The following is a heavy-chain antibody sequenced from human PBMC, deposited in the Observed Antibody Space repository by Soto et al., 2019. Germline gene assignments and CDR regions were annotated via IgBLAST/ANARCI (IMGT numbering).Heavy chain of an antibody. J-gene: IGHJ6*02. CDR2: IKSKTDGWTT. D-gene: IGHD2-8*01. CDR3: ATDTKCSNGVCYPYYYGLDV. CDR1: GFXFSRSL. V-gene: IGHV3-15*01. Sequence: GXLRLSFESSGFXFSRSLLIWVRHAPGNGLEFVGLIKSKTDGWTTEYAAPVKGRFTISRDDSKNTLYLQMKSLNTDDKAVYHCATDTKCSNGVCYPYYYGLDVWGQGTTVTVSS.